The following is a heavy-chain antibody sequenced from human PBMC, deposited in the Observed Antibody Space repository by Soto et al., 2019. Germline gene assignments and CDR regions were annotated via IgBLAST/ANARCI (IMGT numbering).Heavy chain of an antibody. Sequence: QVQLVESGGGVVQPGRSLRLSCAASGFTFSSYGMHWVRQAPGKGLEWVAVISYDGSNKYYADSVKGRFTISRDNSKNTLYLQMNSLRAEDTAVYYCAKVWLQLLRNYYYGMDVWGQGTTVTVSS. CDR1: GFTFSSYG. CDR3: AKVWLQLLRNYYYGMDV. J-gene: IGHJ6*02. CDR2: ISYDGSNK. V-gene: IGHV3-30*18. D-gene: IGHD5-12*01.